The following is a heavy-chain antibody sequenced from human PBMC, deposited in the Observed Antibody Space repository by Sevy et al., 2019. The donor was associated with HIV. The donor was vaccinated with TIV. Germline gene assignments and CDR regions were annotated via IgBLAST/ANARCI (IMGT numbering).Heavy chain of an antibody. CDR2: IYPGDSDT. CDR1: GYSFTSYW. CDR3: ARLYYDFWSGYYSTSYGMDV. J-gene: IGHJ6*02. D-gene: IGHD3-3*01. V-gene: IGHV5-51*01. Sequence: GESLKISCKGSGYSFTSYWIGWVRQMPGNGLEWMGIIYPGDSDTRYSPSFQGQVTISADKSISTAYLQWSSLKASDTAMYYCARLYYDFWSGYYSTSYGMDVWGQRTTVTVSS.